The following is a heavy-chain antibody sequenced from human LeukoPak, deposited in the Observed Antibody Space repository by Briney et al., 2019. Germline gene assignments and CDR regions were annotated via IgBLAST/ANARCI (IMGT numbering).Heavy chain of an antibody. Sequence: ASVKVSCKASGYTFTGYYMHWVRQAPGQGLEWMGWINPNSGDTKYEQKFQGRVTMTRDTSISTAYMELSRLRSDDKAVYYCARGGDGNRRDFDYWGQGTLVTVSS. J-gene: IGHJ4*02. D-gene: IGHD5-24*01. CDR2: INPNSGDT. V-gene: IGHV1-2*02. CDR1: GYTFTGYY. CDR3: ARGGDGNRRDFDY.